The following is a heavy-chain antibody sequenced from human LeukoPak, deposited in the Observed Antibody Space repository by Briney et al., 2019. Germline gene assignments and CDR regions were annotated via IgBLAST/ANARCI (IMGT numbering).Heavy chain of an antibody. Sequence: SVQVSCKASGYTFTSYYMHGVRQAPGQGREWMGIINPSGGSTSYAQKFQGRVTMTRDTSTSTVYMELSSLRSEDTAVYYCARVPGFYYYGMDVWGQGTTVTVSS. V-gene: IGHV1-46*01. CDR2: INPSGGST. J-gene: IGHJ6*02. CDR3: ARVPGFYYYGMDV. CDR1: GYTFTSYY.